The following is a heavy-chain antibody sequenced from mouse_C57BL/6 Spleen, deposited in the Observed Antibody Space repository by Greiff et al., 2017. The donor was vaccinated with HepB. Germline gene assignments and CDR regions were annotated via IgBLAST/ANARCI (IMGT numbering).Heavy chain of an antibody. D-gene: IGHD1-1*01. CDR3: ARSVAGRYYFDY. Sequence: QLQQSGAELVRPGTSVKVSCKASGYAFTNYLIEWVKQRPGQGLEWIGVINPGSGGTNYNEKFKGKATLTADKSSSTAYMQLSSLTSEDSAVYFCARSVAGRYYFDYWGQGTTLTVSS. CDR2: INPGSGGT. V-gene: IGHV1-54*01. CDR1: GYAFTNYL. J-gene: IGHJ2*01.